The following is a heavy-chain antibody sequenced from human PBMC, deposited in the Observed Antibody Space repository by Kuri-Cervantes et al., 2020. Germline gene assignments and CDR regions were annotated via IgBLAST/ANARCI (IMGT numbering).Heavy chain of an antibody. Sequence: ESLKISCGVYGGSFSGYYWNWIRQPPGKGLEWIGSIYHSGSTYYNPSLKSRVTISVDTSKNQFSLKLSSVTAADTAVYYCAKQWLDLWGQGTLVTVSS. CDR1: GGSFSGYY. CDR3: AKQWLDL. D-gene: IGHD6-19*01. V-gene: IGHV4-34*01. J-gene: IGHJ5*02. CDR2: IYHSGST.